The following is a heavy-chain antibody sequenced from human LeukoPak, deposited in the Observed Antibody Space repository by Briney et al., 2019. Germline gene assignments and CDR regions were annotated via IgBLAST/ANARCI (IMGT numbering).Heavy chain of an antibody. CDR1: GFTFSSYA. CDR2: IWYDESKK. D-gene: IGHD2-15*01. V-gene: IGHV3-33*08. Sequence: PGRSLRLSCAAYGFTFSSYAMHWVRQAPGKGLEGVAIIWYDESKKFYADSVKGRFTISRDNSKNTLYLQMNSLRAEDTAVYYCTRETSGIGVAAPEFDYWGEGTLVTVSS. J-gene: IGHJ4*02. CDR3: TRETSGIGVAAPEFDY.